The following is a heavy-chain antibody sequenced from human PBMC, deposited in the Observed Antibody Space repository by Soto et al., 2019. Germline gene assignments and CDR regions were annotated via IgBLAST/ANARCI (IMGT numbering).Heavy chain of an antibody. CDR3: ARDKGDSRIDY. J-gene: IGHJ4*02. V-gene: IGHV4-4*07. CDR1: GGSINSYY. D-gene: IGHD3-22*01. CDR2: VYSSGST. Sequence: SETLSLTCTVSGGSINSYYWSWIRQSAGKGLEWIGRVYSSGSTFYNPSLKSRLTMSVDTPNNQFSLKLSSVTAADTAVYSCARDKGDSRIDYWGLGTLVNVS.